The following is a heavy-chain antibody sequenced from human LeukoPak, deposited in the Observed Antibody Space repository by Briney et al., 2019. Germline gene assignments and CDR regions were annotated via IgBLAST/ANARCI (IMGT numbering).Heavy chain of an antibody. V-gene: IGHV3-23*01. CDR2: ISDSGGST. CDR1: GFTFSSYA. D-gene: IGHD2-2*01. Sequence: GGSLRLSCAASGFTFSSYAMSWVRQAPGKGLEWVSAISDSGGSTYDADSVKGRFTISRDNSKNTLYLQTSSLRAEDTAVYYCAKEPREYCSSTSCPNWIDPWGQGTLVTVSS. CDR3: AKEPREYCSSTSCPNWIDP. J-gene: IGHJ5*02.